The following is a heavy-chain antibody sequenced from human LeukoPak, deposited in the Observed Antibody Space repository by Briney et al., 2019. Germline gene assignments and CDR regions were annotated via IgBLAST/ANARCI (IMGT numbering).Heavy chain of an antibody. CDR1: GFTFSSYA. CDR3: AKNKMITFGGVIVSFDY. CDR2: ISGSGGGT. J-gene: IGHJ4*02. Sequence: GGSLRLSCAASGFTFSSYAMSWVRQAPGKGLEWVSAISGSGGGTYYADSVKGRFTISRDNSKNTLYLQMNSLRAEDAAVYYCAKNKMITFGGVIVSFDYWGQGTLVTVSS. V-gene: IGHV3-23*01. D-gene: IGHD3-16*02.